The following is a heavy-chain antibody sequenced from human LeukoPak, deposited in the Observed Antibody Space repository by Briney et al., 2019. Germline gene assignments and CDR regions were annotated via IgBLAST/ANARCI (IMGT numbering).Heavy chain of an antibody. CDR2: ISYSGST. CDR1: GGSFSGYY. Sequence: SETLSLTCAVYGGSFSGYYWSWIRQPPGKGLEWIGYISYSGSTNYNPSLKSRVTISVDTSKNHFSLKLSSVTAADTAVYYCARHANRVNYYGMDVWGQGTTVTVSS. V-gene: IGHV4-59*08. D-gene: IGHD1-14*01. CDR3: ARHANRVNYYGMDV. J-gene: IGHJ6*02.